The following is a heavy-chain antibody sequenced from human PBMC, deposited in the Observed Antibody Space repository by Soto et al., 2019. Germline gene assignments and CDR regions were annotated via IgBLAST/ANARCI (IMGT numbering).Heavy chain of an antibody. CDR3: ASKNYYDSSGYPYYFDY. CDR2: IIPVFRTT. CDR1: GGTSSYA. J-gene: IGHJ4*02. Sequence: SVKVSCKASGGTSSYAINWVRQAPGQGLEWMGGIIPVFRTTKYAQKFLGRVTITADKSTSTAYMELSSLRSEDTAVYYCASKNYYDSSGYPYYFDYWGQGTLVTVS. V-gene: IGHV1-69*06. D-gene: IGHD3-22*01.